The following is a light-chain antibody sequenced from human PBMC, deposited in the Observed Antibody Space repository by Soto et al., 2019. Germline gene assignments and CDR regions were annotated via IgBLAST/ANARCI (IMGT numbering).Light chain of an antibody. CDR1: SSHIGGYNY. Sequence: QSALTQPASVSGSPGQSITVSCTGTSSHIGGYNYVSWYQQHPGKAPKLMVYEVTNRPSGVSDRFSGSKSGNTASLTISGLQADDEGYYYCSSYTSSSTIYVFGTGTKVTVL. J-gene: IGLJ1*01. CDR3: SSYTSSSTIYV. V-gene: IGLV2-14*01. CDR2: EVT.